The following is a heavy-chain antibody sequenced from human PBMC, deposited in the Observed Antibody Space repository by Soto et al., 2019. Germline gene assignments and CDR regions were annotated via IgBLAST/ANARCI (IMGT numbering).Heavy chain of an antibody. CDR2: IYPGDSDT. V-gene: IGHV5-51*01. Sequence: GQSLKISCKGSGYSFTSYWIGWVRQMPGKGLEWMGIIYPGDSDTRHSPSFQGQVTISVDASKNQFSLKLSSVTAADTAVYYCARHETTVTLRTQNWFDPWGQGTLVTVSS. D-gene: IGHD4-4*01. J-gene: IGHJ5*02. CDR3: ARHETTVTLRTQNWFDP. CDR1: GYSFTSYW.